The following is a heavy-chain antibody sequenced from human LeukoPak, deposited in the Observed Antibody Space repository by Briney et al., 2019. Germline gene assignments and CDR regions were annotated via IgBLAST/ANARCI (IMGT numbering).Heavy chain of an antibody. CDR3: AREYCSGGSCHDAFDI. J-gene: IGHJ3*02. CDR1: GGSFRGHF. CDR2: FSSSSSYI. V-gene: IGHV3-21*01. D-gene: IGHD2-15*01. Sequence: PSETLSLTCAVYGGSFRGHFWNWVRRAPGRGLDWVSSFSSSSSYIYYADSVKGRFTISRDNAKNSLYLQMNSLRAEDTAVYYCAREYCSGGSCHDAFDIWGQGTMVTVSS.